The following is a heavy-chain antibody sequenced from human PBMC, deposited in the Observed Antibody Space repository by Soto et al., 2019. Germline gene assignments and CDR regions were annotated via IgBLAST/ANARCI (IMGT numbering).Heavy chain of an antibody. Sequence: QVQLVQSGAEVKKPGASVKVSCKVSGYTLTELSMHWVRQAPGKGLEWMGGFDPEDGETIYAQKFQGRVTMTEDTSTDTAYMELSSLRSEYTAVYYCETAKVIFPCSSTSCYEAFDIWGQGTMVTVSS. J-gene: IGHJ3*02. CDR1: GYTLTELS. V-gene: IGHV1-24*01. CDR3: ETAKVIFPCSSTSCYEAFDI. D-gene: IGHD2-2*01. CDR2: FDPEDGET.